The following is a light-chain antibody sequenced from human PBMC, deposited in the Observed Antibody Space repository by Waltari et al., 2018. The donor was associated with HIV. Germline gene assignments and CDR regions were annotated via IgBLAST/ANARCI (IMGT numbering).Light chain of an antibody. CDR1: KLGDNY. CDR3: QAWDSSTAYV. Sequence: SYELTQPPSVSVSPGQTASITCSGDKLGDNYASWYQQKPGQSPMLVIYQDSKRPSGSPERFSGSNSGNTATLTISGTQSMDEADYYCQAWDSSTAYVFGTGTKVTVL. CDR2: QDS. J-gene: IGLJ1*01. V-gene: IGLV3-1*01.